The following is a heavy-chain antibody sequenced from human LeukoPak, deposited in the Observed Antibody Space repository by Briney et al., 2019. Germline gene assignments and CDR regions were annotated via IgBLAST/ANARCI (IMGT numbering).Heavy chain of an antibody. CDR2: ISAYNGNT. Sequence: GASVKLSCKASSYTFTNYGITWVRQAPGQGLEWMGWISAYNGNTNYAQKLQGRVTMTIDKTTSTAYMELRSLRSDDTAVYYCARGGANCSGDRCPLNWFDPWGQGTPVTVSS. CDR1: SYTFTNYG. CDR3: ARGGANCSGDRCPLNWFDP. J-gene: IGHJ5*02. V-gene: IGHV1-18*01. D-gene: IGHD2-15*01.